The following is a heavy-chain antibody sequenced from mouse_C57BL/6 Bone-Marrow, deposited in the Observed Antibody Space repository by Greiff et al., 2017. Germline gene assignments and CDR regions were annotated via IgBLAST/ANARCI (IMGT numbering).Heavy chain of an antibody. CDR2: IWGVGST. CDR3: ASGDYLFAY. J-gene: IGHJ3*01. V-gene: IGHV2-6*01. Sequence: VKVVESGPGLVAPSQSLSITCTVSGFSLTSYGVDWVRQSPGKGLEWLGVIWGVGSTNYNSALKSRLSISKDNSKSQVFLKMNSLQTDDTAMYYCASGDYLFAYWGQGTLVTVSA. CDR1: GFSLTSYG. D-gene: IGHD1-1*01.